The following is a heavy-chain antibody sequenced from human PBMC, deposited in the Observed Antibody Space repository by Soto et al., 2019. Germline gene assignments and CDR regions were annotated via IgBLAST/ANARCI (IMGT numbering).Heavy chain of an antibody. CDR1: GGSISSGGYY. CDR3: ARVGGINWFDP. Sequence: TSETLSLTCTVSGGSISSGGYYWSWIRQQPGKGLEWIGYIYYSGSTYYNPSLKSRVTISVDTSKNQFSLKLSSVTAADTAVYYCARVGGINWFDPWGQGTLVTVSS. V-gene: IGHV4-31*03. J-gene: IGHJ5*02. CDR2: IYYSGST. D-gene: IGHD3-16*01.